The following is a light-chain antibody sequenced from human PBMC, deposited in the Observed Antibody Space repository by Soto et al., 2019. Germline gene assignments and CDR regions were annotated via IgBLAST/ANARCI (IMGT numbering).Light chain of an antibody. CDR3: QQFGTSPA. CDR2: GVS. V-gene: IGKV3-20*01. Sequence: EIVLTQSPGTLSLSPGERAILSCRASQRVGSSSLAWYQQRPGQAPRLLIYGVSTRATGIPDRFSGSGSGTDFTLTISRLESEDFPVYFWQQFGTSPAFAGGTKVEIK. CDR1: QRVGSSS. J-gene: IGKJ4*01.